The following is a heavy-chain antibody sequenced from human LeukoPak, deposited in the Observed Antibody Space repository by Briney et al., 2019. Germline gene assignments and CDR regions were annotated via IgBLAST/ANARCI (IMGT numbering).Heavy chain of an antibody. Sequence: ASVKVSCKASGGTFSSYAISWVRQAPGQGLEWMGGIIPIFGTANYAQKFQGRVTTTADESTSTAYMELSSLRSEDTAVYYCARDRIFGVVISDYYYGMGVWGQGTTVTVSS. CDR1: GGTFSSYA. CDR2: IIPIFGTA. J-gene: IGHJ6*02. D-gene: IGHD3-3*02. CDR3: ARDRIFGVVISDYYYGMGV. V-gene: IGHV1-69*13.